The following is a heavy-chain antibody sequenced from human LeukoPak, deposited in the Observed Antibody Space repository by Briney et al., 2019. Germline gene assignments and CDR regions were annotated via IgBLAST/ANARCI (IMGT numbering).Heavy chain of an antibody. CDR2: IYYSGST. CDR1: GGSISSYY. V-gene: IGHV4-59*08. Sequence: SETLSLTCTVSGGSISSYYWSWIRQPPGKGLEWIGYIYYSGSTNYNPSLKSRVTKSVDTSKNQFSLKLSSVTAADTAVYYCARQQSYYEFDYWGQGTLVTVSS. CDR3: ARQQSYYEFDY. D-gene: IGHD3-22*01. J-gene: IGHJ4*02.